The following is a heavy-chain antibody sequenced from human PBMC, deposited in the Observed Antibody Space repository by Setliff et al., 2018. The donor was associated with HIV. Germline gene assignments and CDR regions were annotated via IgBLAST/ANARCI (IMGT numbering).Heavy chain of an antibody. J-gene: IGHJ4*02. CDR2: ISVSAVST. CDR1: GFTFSSYA. Sequence: LRLSCAASGFTFSSYAMSWVRQAPGKGLDWVSAISVSAVSTYYADSVKGRFTISRDNSKSTLYLQRNSLRAEDTAVYYCAKAARDYYDSSGYYIGIDYWGRGTLVTVSS. D-gene: IGHD3-22*01. V-gene: IGHV3-23*01. CDR3: AKAARDYYDSSGYYIGIDY.